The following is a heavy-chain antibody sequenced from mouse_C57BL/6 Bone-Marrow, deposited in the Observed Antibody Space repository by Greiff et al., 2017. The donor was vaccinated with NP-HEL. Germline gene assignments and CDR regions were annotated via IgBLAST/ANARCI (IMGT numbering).Heavy chain of an antibody. V-gene: IGHV5-4*01. CDR3: ARENLPDGYYDY. CDR2: ISDGGSYT. J-gene: IGHJ2*01. Sequence: EVQLQESGGGLVKPGGSLKLSCAASGFTFSSYAMSWVRQTPEKRLEWVATISDGGSYTYYPDNVKGRFTISRDNAKNNLYLQMSHLKSEDTAMYYCARENLPDGYYDYWGQGTTLTVSS. D-gene: IGHD2-3*01. CDR1: GFTFSSYA.